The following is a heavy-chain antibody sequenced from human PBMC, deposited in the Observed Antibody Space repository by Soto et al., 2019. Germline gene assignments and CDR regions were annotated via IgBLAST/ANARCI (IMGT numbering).Heavy chain of an antibody. CDR2: IYYSGTT. D-gene: IGHD3-22*01. Sequence: SETLSLTCSVSGGSISSGGYYWSWIRRHPGKGLEWIGYIYYSGTTYYNPSLESRVTISLDTSKNQFSLNLSSVTAADTAVYYCTTDQDSSGYYFGYWGQGTLVTVSS. J-gene: IGHJ4*02. V-gene: IGHV4-31*03. CDR3: TTDQDSSGYYFGY. CDR1: GGSISSGGYY.